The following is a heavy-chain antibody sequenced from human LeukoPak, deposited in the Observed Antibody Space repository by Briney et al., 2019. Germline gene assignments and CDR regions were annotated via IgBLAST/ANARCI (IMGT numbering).Heavy chain of an antibody. V-gene: IGHV4-34*01. CDR2: INHSGST. J-gene: IGHJ4*02. CDR1: GFTFNNYA. Sequence: EPLRLSCAASGFTFNNYAMSWIRQPPGKGLEWIGEINHSGSTNYNPSLKSRVTISVDTSKNQFSLKLSSVTAADTAVYYCARVHYDFWSGYRGPFDYWGQGTLVTVSS. D-gene: IGHD3-3*01. CDR3: ARVHYDFWSGYRGPFDY.